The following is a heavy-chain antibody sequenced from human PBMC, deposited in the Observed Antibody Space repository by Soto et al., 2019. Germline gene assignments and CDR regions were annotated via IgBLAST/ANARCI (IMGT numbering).Heavy chain of an antibody. Sequence: EVQLLESGGGLVQPGGSLRLSCAASGFTFSSYAMSWVRQAPGKGLEWVSAISGSGGSTYYADSVKGRFTISRDNSKNTLDLQMKRLRAEDTAVYYGAKDPPRDIVVVPAAIDSYWGQGTLVTVSS. D-gene: IGHD2-2*01. CDR1: GFTFSSYA. V-gene: IGHV3-23*01. CDR2: ISGSGGST. CDR3: AKDPPRDIVVVPAAIDSY. J-gene: IGHJ4*02.